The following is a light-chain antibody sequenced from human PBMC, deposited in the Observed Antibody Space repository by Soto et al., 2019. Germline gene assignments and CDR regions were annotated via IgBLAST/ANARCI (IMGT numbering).Light chain of an antibody. CDR1: SSDVGGYNY. V-gene: IGLV2-8*01. Sequence: QSALTQPPSASGSPGQSVTISCTGTSSDVGGYNYVSWYQQHPGKAPKLMIYEVSNRPSGVPDRFSGSKSGNTASLIVSGLQAEDEADYYCSSYAGSNNFVFGTGTKVTVL. CDR2: EVS. CDR3: SSYAGSNNFV. J-gene: IGLJ1*01.